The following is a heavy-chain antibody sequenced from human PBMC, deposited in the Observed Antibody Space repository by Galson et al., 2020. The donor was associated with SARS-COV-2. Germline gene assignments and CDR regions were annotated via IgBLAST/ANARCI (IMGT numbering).Heavy chain of an antibody. CDR2: IYWNDDK. D-gene: IGHD3-10*01. Sequence: SGPTLVKPTQTLTLTCTFSGFSLSTSGVSVGWLRQPPGKALEWLALIYWNDDKRYSPSLKSRLTITKDTSKNQVVLTMTNIDPVDTATYYCAHSMVYYYGSGVNWFDPWGQGTLVTVSS. CDR3: AHSMVYYYGSGVNWFDP. J-gene: IGHJ5*02. V-gene: IGHV2-5*01. CDR1: GFSLSTSGVS.